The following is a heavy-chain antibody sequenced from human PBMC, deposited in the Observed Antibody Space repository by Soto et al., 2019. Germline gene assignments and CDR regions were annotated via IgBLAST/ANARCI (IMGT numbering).Heavy chain of an antibody. CDR1: GDTFSSYG. CDR3: ARAGGHCSSTSCVDF. D-gene: IGHD2-2*01. V-gene: IGHV1-69*01. Sequence: QVQLVQSGAEVKKPGSSVKVSCKTSGDTFSSYGINWVRLAPGQGLEWMGGIKPVFGSPVYARKFEGRLTMTADESTSTAYMQLSSLKSEDTAVYYCARAGGHCSSTSCVDFCGQGTLSTVSS. J-gene: IGHJ4*02. CDR2: IKPVFGSP.